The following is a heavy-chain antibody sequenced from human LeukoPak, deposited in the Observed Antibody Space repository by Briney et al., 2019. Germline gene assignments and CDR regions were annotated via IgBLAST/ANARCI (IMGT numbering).Heavy chain of an antibody. CDR3: AKTSTAARLGYFDY. J-gene: IGHJ4*02. CDR1: GFTFDDFG. D-gene: IGHD6-6*01. Sequence: PGGSLRLSCAASGFTFDDFGMGWVRQAPGKGLEWVAVISYDGSNKYYADSVKGRFTISRDNSKNTLYLQMNNLRVEDTAVYYCAKTSTAARLGYFDYWGQGTLVTVSS. V-gene: IGHV3-30*18. CDR2: ISYDGSNK.